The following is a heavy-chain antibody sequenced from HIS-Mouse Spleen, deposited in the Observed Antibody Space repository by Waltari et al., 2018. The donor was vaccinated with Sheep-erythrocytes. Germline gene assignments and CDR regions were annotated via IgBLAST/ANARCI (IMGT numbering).Heavy chain of an antibody. CDR3: ARITSYYDFWSTYNKDYFDY. V-gene: IGHV2-26*01. D-gene: IGHD3-3*01. Sequence: QVTLKESGPVLVKPTETLTLTCTVSGFSLSNARMGVSWIRQPPGKALEWRAHIFSNDEKSYRTSLKSRLTISKDTSKSQVVLTMTNMDPVDTATYYCARITSYYDFWSTYNKDYFDYWGQGTLVTVSS. CDR1: GFSLSNARMG. CDR2: IFSNDEK. J-gene: IGHJ4*02.